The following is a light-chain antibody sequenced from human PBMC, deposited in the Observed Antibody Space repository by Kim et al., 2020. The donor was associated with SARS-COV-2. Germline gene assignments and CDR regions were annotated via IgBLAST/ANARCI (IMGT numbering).Light chain of an antibody. CDR2: QDS. V-gene: IGLV3-1*01. J-gene: IGLJ2*01. Sequence: SYELTHPPSVSVSPGQTASITCSGDKLGDKYACWYQQKPGQSPVLVIYQDSKRPSGIPERFSGSNSGNTATLTISGTQAMDEADYYCQAWDSVVFGGGTQLTVL. CDR3: QAWDSVV. CDR1: KLGDKY.